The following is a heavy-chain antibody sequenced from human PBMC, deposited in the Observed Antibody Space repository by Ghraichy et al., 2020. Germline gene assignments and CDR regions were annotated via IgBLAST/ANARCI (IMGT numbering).Heavy chain of an antibody. J-gene: IGHJ5*02. CDR3: ATRPGSIAGTGPRFDP. V-gene: IGHV3-23*01. D-gene: IGHD6-19*01. CDR2: IGGIGGDP. Sequence: ETLRLSCAASGFTFRVFAMSWIRQAPGKGLEWVATIGGIGGDPHYADSVKGRFTISRDNSKNMLYLQINSLGAEDTAIYYCATRPGSIAGTGPRFDPWGQGSLVTVSS. CDR1: GFTFRVFA.